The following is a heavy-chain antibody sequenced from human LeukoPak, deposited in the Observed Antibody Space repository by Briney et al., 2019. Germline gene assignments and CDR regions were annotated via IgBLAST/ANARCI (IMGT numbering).Heavy chain of an antibody. CDR2: ISSSSSYI. J-gene: IGHJ4*02. CDR1: GFTFSSYS. D-gene: IGHD2-15*01. V-gene: IGHV3-21*01. Sequence: GGSLRLSCAASGFTFSSYSMNWVRQAPGKGLEWVSSISSSSSYIYYADSVKGRFTISRDNAKNSLYLQMNSLRAEDTAVYYCARGGLGGGSWTPIDYWGQGTLVTVSS. CDR3: ARGGLGGGSWTPIDY.